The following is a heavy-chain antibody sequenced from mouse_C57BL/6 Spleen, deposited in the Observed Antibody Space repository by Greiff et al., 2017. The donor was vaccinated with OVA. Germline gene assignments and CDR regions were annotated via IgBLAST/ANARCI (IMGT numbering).Heavy chain of an antibody. Sequence: EVQRVESGGGLVQPGGSMKLSCVASGFTFSNYWMNWVRQSPEKGLEWVAQIRLKSDNYATHYAESVKGRFTISRDDSKSSVYLQMNNLRAEDTGIYYCTGPTGFYAMDYWGQGTSVTVSS. CDR1: GFTFSNYW. V-gene: IGHV6-3*01. CDR3: TGPTGFYAMDY. D-gene: IGHD4-1*02. J-gene: IGHJ4*01. CDR2: IRLKSDNYAT.